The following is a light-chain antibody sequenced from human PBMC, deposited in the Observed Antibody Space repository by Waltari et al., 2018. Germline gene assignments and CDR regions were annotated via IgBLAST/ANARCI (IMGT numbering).Light chain of an antibody. CDR1: QSMSSY. J-gene: IGKJ2*01. V-gene: IGKV1-39*01. CDR2: AAS. CDR3: QQSYSTPYT. Sequence: DIPMTQSPSSLSASVGDRVTITSRASQSMSSYLNWYQQKPGKAPKLLIYAASSLQSGVPSRFSGSGSGTDFTLTISSLQPEDFATYYCQQSYSTPYTFGQGTKLEIK.